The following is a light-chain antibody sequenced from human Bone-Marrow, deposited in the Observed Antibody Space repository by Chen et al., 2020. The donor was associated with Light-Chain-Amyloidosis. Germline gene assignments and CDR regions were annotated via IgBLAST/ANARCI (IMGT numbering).Light chain of an antibody. J-gene: IGLJ1*01. CDR2: DNN. V-gene: IGLV1-51*01. CDR3: GTWDSSLSGFYV. CDR1: NVNIGTYY. Sequence: QSVLTQPPSAPAAPGQKVTISRPGGNVNIGTYYVSWYRQFPGEAPQLLIYDNNKRPSGIPDRFSGSKSGTSATLGIAGLQTGDEADYYCGTWDSSLSGFYVFGTGTTVTVL.